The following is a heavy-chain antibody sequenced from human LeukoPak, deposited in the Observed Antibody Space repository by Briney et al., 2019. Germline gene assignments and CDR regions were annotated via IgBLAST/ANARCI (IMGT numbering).Heavy chain of an antibody. Sequence: SETLSLTCTVSGGSISSYYWSWIRQPAGMGLEWIGRIYTSGSTNYNPSLKSRVTMSVDTSKNQFSLKLSSVTAADTAVYYCARESAVVAAGDFDYWGQGTLVTVSS. V-gene: IGHV4-4*07. CDR1: GGSISSYY. J-gene: IGHJ4*02. CDR3: ARESAVVAAGDFDY. D-gene: IGHD2-15*01. CDR2: IYTSGST.